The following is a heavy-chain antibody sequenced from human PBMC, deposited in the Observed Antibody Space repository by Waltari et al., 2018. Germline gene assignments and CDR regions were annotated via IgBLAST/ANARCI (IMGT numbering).Heavy chain of an antibody. J-gene: IGHJ4*02. V-gene: IGHV3-74*03. CDR2: VNNEGTHT. D-gene: IGHD1-26*01. Sequence: EVRLVESGGGLVQPGGSLRLSCAASVFTFTNYWIHWVRHAPGKGLVWVAYVNNEGTHTAYVDAVKGRFTAARDNAKNTLYLQMNSLRVEDTAVYYCARGGLAGATPDYWGQGTLVTVSS. CDR3: ARGGLAGATPDY. CDR1: VFTFTNYW.